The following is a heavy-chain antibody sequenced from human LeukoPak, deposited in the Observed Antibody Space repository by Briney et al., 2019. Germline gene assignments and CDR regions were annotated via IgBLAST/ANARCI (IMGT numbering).Heavy chain of an antibody. D-gene: IGHD3-9*01. V-gene: IGHV4-31*03. J-gene: IGHJ6*02. CDR3: ASENYDILTGYEF. Sequence: TSQTLSLTCTVSGGSISSGDYYWSWVRQHPGKGLEWIGYIYYSGSTYYNPSLKSRVTISVDTSKNQFSLKLSSVTAADTAVYYCASENYDILTGYEFWGQGTTDTVSS. CDR1: GGSISSGDYY. CDR2: IYYSGST.